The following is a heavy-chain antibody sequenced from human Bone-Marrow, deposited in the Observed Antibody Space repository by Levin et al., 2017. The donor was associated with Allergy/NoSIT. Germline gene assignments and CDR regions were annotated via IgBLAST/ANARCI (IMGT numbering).Heavy chain of an antibody. V-gene: IGHV3-30*18. Sequence: LSLTCAASGFTFNHYGMQWVRQAPGKGLEWVAFISYAGDKQHYGDSVKGRFTISRDNSKNTLFLQMNSPRPEDTAIYYCAKMMYSGSYEGGFDYWGQGTLVTVPS. CDR2: ISYAGDKQ. D-gene: IGHD1-26*01. CDR3: AKMMYSGSYEGGFDY. J-gene: IGHJ4*02. CDR1: GFTFNHYG.